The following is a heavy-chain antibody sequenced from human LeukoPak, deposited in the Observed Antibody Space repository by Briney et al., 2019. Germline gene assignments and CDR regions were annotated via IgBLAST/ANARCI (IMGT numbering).Heavy chain of an antibody. J-gene: IGHJ5*02. CDR3: ARLRITIFGVPSRGWFDP. D-gene: IGHD3-3*01. CDR2: IYHSGST. CDR1: GGSISSGGYS. Sequence: SQTLSLTCAVSGGSISSGGYSRSWIRQPPGKGLEWIGYIYHSGSTYYNPSLKSRVTISVDRSKNQFSLKLSSATAADTAVYYCARLRITIFGVPSRGWFDPWGQGTLVTVSS. V-gene: IGHV4-30-2*01.